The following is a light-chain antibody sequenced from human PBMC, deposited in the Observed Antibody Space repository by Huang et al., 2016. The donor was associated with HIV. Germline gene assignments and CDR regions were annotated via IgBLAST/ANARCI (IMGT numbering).Light chain of an antibody. CDR3: QQYHNWPYT. Sequence: EIIMTQSPATLSLSPGEGASLSCRANQSVATNLAWYLHRPGQSPRILNFGASTRASGLPGRFSGSGSGTQFTLTVSGLQSEDFAVYYCQQYHNWPYTFGQGTKLEI. CDR2: GAS. J-gene: IGKJ2*01. CDR1: QSVATN. V-gene: IGKV3-15*01.